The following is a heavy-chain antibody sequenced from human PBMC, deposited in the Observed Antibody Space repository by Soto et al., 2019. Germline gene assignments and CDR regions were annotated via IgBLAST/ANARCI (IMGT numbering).Heavy chain of an antibody. CDR3: ARKVRSSGWFFDY. J-gene: IGHJ4*02. D-gene: IGHD6-19*01. V-gene: IGHV1-58*01. CDR1: GFTFTSSA. CDR2: IVVGSGNT. Sequence: SVKVSCKASGFTFTSSAVQWVRQARGQRLEWIGWIVVGSGNTNYAQKFQERVTITRDMSTSTAYMELSSLRSEDTAVYYCARKVRSSGWFFDYWGLGTLVTVSS.